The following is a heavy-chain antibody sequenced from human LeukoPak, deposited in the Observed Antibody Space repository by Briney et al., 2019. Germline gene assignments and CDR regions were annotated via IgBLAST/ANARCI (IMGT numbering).Heavy chain of an antibody. CDR2: ISSSSSTI. CDR3: ARGEEWALVATITNHFDY. Sequence: AGGSLRLSCAASGFTFSSYSMNWVRQAPGKGLEWVSYISSSSSTIYYADSVKGRFTISRDNAKNSLYLQMNSLRDEDTAVYYCARGEEWALVATITNHFDYWGQGTLVTVSS. V-gene: IGHV3-48*02. D-gene: IGHD5-12*01. J-gene: IGHJ4*02. CDR1: GFTFSSYS.